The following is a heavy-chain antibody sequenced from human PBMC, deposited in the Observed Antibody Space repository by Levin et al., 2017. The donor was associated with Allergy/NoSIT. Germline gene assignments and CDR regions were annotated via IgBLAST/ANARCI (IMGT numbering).Heavy chain of an antibody. CDR3: TRHQSQHLVPRGPDY. V-gene: IGHV4-39*01. CDR1: GDSISSSSYY. J-gene: IGHJ4*02. Sequence: SQTLSLTCPVSGDSISSSSYYWGWIRQSPGKGLEWIGCIYYSGSTYYNPSLKSRVTISVDTSKNQFSLKLSSVTAADTAVYFCTRHQSQHLVPRGPDYWGQGTLVTVSS. D-gene: IGHD6-13*01. CDR2: IYYSGST.